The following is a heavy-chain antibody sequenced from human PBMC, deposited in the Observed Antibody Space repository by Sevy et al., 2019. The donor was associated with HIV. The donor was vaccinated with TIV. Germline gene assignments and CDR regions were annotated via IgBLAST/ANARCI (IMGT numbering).Heavy chain of an antibody. D-gene: IGHD6-13*01. CDR3: VRAIAAAGSF. V-gene: IGHV3-7*01. CDR1: GFPLNSYW. Sequence: GGSLRLSCAASGFPLNSYWMSWVRQAPGKGLEWVANINQEGSVKYYVDSVKGRFTISRDDGRNSLYLYMNSLRADDTALYNCVRAIAAAGSFWGQGTLVTVSS. CDR2: INQEGSVK. J-gene: IGHJ4*02.